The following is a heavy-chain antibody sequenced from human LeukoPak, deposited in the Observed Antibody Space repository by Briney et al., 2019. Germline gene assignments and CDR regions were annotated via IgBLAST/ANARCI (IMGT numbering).Heavy chain of an antibody. J-gene: IGHJ6*03. V-gene: IGHV4-61*02. Sequence: SETLSLTCTVSGGSISSGSYYWSWIRQPAGKGLEWIGRIYTSGSTNYSPSLRSRVTISVDTSKNQFSLELSSVAAADTAVYYCARARADCSSTSCYNYFYYMDVWGKGTTVTVSS. D-gene: IGHD2-2*02. CDR1: GGSISSGSYY. CDR3: ARARADCSSTSCYNYFYYMDV. CDR2: IYTSGST.